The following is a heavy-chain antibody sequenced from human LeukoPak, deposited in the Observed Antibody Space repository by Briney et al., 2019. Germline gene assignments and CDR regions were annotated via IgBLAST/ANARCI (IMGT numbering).Heavy chain of an antibody. CDR3: ASLWPYQLSAFDI. CDR1: GGSFSGYY. CDR2: INHSGST. J-gene: IGHJ3*02. V-gene: IGHV4-34*01. D-gene: IGHD2-2*01. Sequence: TSETLSLTCAVYGGSFSGYYWSWIRQPPGKGLEWIGEINHSGSTNYNPSLKSRVTISVDTSKNQFSLKLSSVTAADTAVYYCASLWPYQLSAFDIWGQGTMVTVSS.